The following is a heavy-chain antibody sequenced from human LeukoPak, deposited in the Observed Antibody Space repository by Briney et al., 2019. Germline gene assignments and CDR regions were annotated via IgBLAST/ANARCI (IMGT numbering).Heavy chain of an antibody. CDR1: GFTFDDYA. Sequence: GGSLRLSCAGSGFTFDDYAMHWVRETPGKGLEWVSGISWNSGNIAYADFVGGRFTISRDNAKNSLSLQMNSLSDEDTAVYYCAKDAYGGATFFYYMDVWGKGTTVTVSS. CDR2: ISWNSGNI. D-gene: IGHD2/OR15-2a*01. V-gene: IGHV3-9*01. CDR3: AKDAYGGATFFYYMDV. J-gene: IGHJ6*03.